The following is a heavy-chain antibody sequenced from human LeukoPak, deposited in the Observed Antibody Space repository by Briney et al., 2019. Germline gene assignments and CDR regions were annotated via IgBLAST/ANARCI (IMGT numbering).Heavy chain of an antibody. Sequence: SETLSLTCTVSGGSISNYYWSWIRQPPGKGLEWIEYIYYTGSTNYNPSLKSRVTFSVDTSKNQFSLKLSSVTTADTAVYYCAKQVAYYYDSSGHLGYWGQGTLVTVSS. J-gene: IGHJ4*02. D-gene: IGHD3-22*01. CDR2: IYYTGST. V-gene: IGHV4-59*01. CDR1: GGSISNYY. CDR3: AKQVAYYYDSSGHLGY.